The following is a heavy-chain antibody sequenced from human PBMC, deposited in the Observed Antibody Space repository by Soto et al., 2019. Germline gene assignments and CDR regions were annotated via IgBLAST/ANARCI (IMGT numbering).Heavy chain of an antibody. J-gene: IGHJ4*02. CDR3: ARHSRYSSGWYNFDY. Sequence: SEILSLTCTVSGGSISRYYWSWIRQPPGKGLEWIGYIYYSGSTNYNPSLKSRVTISVDTSKNQFSLKLSSVTAADTAVYYCARHSRYSSGWYNFDYWGQGTLVTVSS. D-gene: IGHD6-19*01. CDR1: GGSISRYY. CDR2: IYYSGST. V-gene: IGHV4-59*08.